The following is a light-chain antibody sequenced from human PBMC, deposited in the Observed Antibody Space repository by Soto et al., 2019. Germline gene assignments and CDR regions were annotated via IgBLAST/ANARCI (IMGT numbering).Light chain of an antibody. Sequence: DIQMTQSPTSVSASVGDRVTIXXRASQGISSGLAWYQQKPGKAPKLXIYDASSLESGVPSRFSGSGSGTEFTLAISSLQPDDFATYYCQQYNSFPWTFGQGTKVDI. CDR1: QGISSG. CDR2: DAS. J-gene: IGKJ1*01. V-gene: IGKV1-5*01. CDR3: QQYNSFPWT.